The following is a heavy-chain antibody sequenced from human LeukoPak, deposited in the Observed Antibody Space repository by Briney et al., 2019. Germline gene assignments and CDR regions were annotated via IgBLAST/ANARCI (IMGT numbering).Heavy chain of an antibody. J-gene: IGHJ4*02. CDR3: SSRIAADGTMDY. D-gene: IGHD6-13*01. V-gene: IGHV3-21*01. CDR2: ISKTSTYV. CDR1: GFTFNSYS. Sequence: GGSLRLSCAASGFTFNSYSMNWVRQAPGKGLEWVSSISKTSTYVFYGDSVKGRFTISRDNAKNSVYLQMNSLRVEDTAVYYCSSRIAADGTMDYRGQGTLVTVSS.